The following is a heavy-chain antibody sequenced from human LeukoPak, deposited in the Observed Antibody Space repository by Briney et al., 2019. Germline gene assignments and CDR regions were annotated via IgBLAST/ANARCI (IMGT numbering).Heavy chain of an antibody. J-gene: IGHJ4*02. CDR3: ARETEMADLDY. Sequence: GGSLRLSCTASGFTFSSYWMNWVRQAPGKGLEWVANIKQDGSEKYYVDSVKGRFTISRDNAKKSLYLQMNSLRAEDTAVYYCARETEMADLDYWGQGTLVTVSS. V-gene: IGHV3-7*04. D-gene: IGHD5-24*01. CDR1: GFTFSSYW. CDR2: IKQDGSEK.